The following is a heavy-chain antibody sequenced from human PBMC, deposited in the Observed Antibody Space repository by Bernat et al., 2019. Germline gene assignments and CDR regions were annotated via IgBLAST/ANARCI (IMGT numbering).Heavy chain of an antibody. CDR3: ARDINYDFWSGPTFDY. CDR1: GFTFSNYW. D-gene: IGHD3-3*01. V-gene: IGHV3-11*01. J-gene: IGHJ4*02. CDR2: ISSSGSTI. Sequence: VQLVESGGGLVQPGGSLRLSCVASGFTFSNYWMNWIRQAPGKGLEWVSYISSSGSTIYYADSVKGRFTISRDNAKNSLYLQMNSLRAEDTAVYYCARDINYDFWSGPTFDYWGQGTLVTVSS.